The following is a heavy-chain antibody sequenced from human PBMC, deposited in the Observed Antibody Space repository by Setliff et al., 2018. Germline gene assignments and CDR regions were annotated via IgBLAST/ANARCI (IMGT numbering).Heavy chain of an antibody. CDR2: ISKDDTKK. CDR3: ARDKGGGKPVFYYGMDV. Sequence: GGSLRLSCAASGFTFSPYIIHWVRQAPGKGLEWVALISKDDTKKYLADSVKGRFTISRDSSRNTVDLQMSSLRPEDTALYYCARDKGGGKPVFYYGMDVWGQGTTVTVSS. V-gene: IGHV3-30*03. J-gene: IGHJ6*02. CDR1: GFTFSPYI. D-gene: IGHD2-15*01.